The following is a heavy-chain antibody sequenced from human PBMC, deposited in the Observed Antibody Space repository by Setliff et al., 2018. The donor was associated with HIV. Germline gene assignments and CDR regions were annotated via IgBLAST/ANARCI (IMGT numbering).Heavy chain of an antibody. V-gene: IGHV4-38-2*02. J-gene: IGHJ3*02. CDR3: VRDPPLTPTDADHPFDI. CDR2: IYHGGTT. CDR1: GYSISSGYY. Sequence: SETLSLTCAVSGYSISSGYYWAWIRQPPGRGLEWIGSIYHGGTTYYNPSLKSRSTISEDTSKNQFSFSLSSVTAADTAVYYCVRDPPLTPTDADHPFDIWGQGTMVTVS. D-gene: IGHD2-21*02.